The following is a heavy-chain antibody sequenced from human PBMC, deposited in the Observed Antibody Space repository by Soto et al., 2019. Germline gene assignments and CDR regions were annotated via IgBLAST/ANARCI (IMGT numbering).Heavy chain of an antibody. CDR2: INPSGRST. CDR1: GYTFASYY. CDR3: ARDFLDYDFWSGYYIGY. J-gene: IGHJ4*02. D-gene: IGHD3-3*01. V-gene: IGHV1-46*01. Sequence: ASVKVSCKASGYTFASYYMHWVRQAPGQGLEWIGIINPSGRSTNYAQNFQGRVTMTRDTSTSTIYMELTSLRSEDTAVYYCARDFLDYDFWSGYYIGYWGQGTLVT.